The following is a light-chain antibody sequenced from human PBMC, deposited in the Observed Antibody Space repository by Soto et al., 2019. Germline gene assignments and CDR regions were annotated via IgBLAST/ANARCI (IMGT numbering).Light chain of an antibody. CDR2: AAS. J-gene: IGKJ1*01. CDR1: QGISNY. Sequence: DIQMTQSPSSLSASVGDRVAIACRACQGISNYLAWYQQKPGEVPKLLIYAASSLQPGITSRYSGGGSGTDFTLTLSSLQPEDVATYYCQQYNSAPWTFGQGTRVDIK. CDR3: QQYNSAPWT. V-gene: IGKV1-27*01.